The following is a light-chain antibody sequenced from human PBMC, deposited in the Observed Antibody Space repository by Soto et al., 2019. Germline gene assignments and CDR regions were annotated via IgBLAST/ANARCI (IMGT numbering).Light chain of an antibody. Sequence: DIGLTHSPAILSVALGERAISKCKASQSVLYSSNDKKHLAWYQQKPGQSPKLLIYWASTRESGVPDRFTGSGSGTDFTLTISILHAEDVAVYYCQQYSNIPWTSVHATKVDIK. CDR3: QQYSNIPWT. V-gene: IGKV4-1*01. CDR1: QSVLYSSNDKKH. J-gene: IGKJ1*01. CDR2: WAS.